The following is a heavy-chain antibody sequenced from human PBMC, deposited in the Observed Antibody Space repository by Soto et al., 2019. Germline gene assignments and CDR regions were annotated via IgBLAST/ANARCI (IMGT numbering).Heavy chain of an antibody. J-gene: IGHJ6*02. CDR2: IVGGSGNT. D-gene: IGHD1-26*01. Sequence: ASVKVSGKASGFTFSTSAVQWVRQARGQRPEWMGWIVGGSGNTNYAQNSQERVIITRDMSTSTVYMELSSLRSDDTAVYFCAARRSGLYAMDVWGQGTTVTVYS. CDR3: AARRSGLYAMDV. V-gene: IGHV1-58*01. CDR1: GFTFSTSA.